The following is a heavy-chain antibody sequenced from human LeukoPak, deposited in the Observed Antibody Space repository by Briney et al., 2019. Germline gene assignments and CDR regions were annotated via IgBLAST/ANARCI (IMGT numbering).Heavy chain of an antibody. D-gene: IGHD6-13*01. CDR1: RLTFSNYG. V-gene: IGHV3-23*01. Sequence: PGGSLRLSCAASRLTFSNYGMSWVRQAPGKGLEWVSTISDSGGSTYYAASVKGRFTISRDNSKNTLYLQMNSLRAEDTAVYYCAKTGGGAAVGHDYWGQGALVTVSS. CDR2: ISDSGGST. CDR3: AKTGGGAAVGHDY. J-gene: IGHJ4*02.